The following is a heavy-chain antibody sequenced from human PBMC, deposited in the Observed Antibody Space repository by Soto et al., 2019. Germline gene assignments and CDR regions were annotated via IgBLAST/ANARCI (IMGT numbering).Heavy chain of an antibody. CDR3: AKGKTMVRGVNLFDY. V-gene: IGHV3-23*01. J-gene: IGHJ4*02. CDR2: ISGSGGST. CDR1: VLTFSSYA. Sequence: LRLSFAASVLTFSSYAMSWVRQAPGKGLEWVSAISGSGGSTYYADSVKGRFTISRDNSKNTLYLQMNSLRAEDTAVYYCAKGKTMVRGVNLFDYWGQGSLITVST. D-gene: IGHD3-10*01.